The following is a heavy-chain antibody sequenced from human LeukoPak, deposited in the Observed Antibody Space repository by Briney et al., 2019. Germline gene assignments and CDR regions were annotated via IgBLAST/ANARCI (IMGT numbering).Heavy chain of an antibody. CDR1: GFTFNIVA. CDR3: AKDSTAHNGIYDAFDI. J-gene: IGHJ3*02. CDR2: IGSTET. Sequence: PGGSLRLSCAASGFTFNIVAMSWVRQTPGKGPEWVSTIGSTETYYADPVKGRFTISKDNSRNTLYLQMNTLRAEDTAVYYCAKDSTAHNGIYDAFDIWGQGTLVTVSS. V-gene: IGHV3-23*01. D-gene: IGHD1-1*01.